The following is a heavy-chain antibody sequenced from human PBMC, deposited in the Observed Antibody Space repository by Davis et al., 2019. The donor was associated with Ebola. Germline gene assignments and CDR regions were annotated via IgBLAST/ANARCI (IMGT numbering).Heavy chain of an antibody. CDR3: AKDLMLWFGEAGRMDV. J-gene: IGHJ6*04. V-gene: IGHV3-53*01. CDR2: VYIGGNT. D-gene: IGHD3-10*01. CDR1: GFTVSSNY. Sequence: GESLKISCAASGFTVSSNYMSWVRQAPGKGLEWVSVVYIGGNTYYADSVKGRFTISRDNSKNTLYLQMNSLRAEDTAVYYCAKDLMLWFGEAGRMDVWGKGTTVTVSS.